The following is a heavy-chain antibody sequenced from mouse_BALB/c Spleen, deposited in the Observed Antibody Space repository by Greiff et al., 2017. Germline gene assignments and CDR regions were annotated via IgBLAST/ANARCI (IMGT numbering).Heavy chain of an antibody. V-gene: IGHV5-6-3*01. J-gene: IGHJ4*01. Sequence: EVQLVESGGGLVQPGGSLKLSCAASGFTFSSYGMSWVRQTPDKRLELVATINSNGGSTYYPDSVKGRFTISRDNAKNTLYLQMSSLKSEDTAMYYCARDPYGNYFMDYWGQGTSVTVSS. CDR1: GFTFSSYG. CDR2: INSNGGST. D-gene: IGHD2-1*01. CDR3: ARDPYGNYFMDY.